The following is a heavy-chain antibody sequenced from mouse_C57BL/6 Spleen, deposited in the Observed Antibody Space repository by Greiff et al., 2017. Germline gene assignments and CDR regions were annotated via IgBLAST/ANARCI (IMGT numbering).Heavy chain of an antibody. J-gene: IGHJ2*01. D-gene: IGHD1-1*01. Sequence: QVQLQQPGAELVKPGASVKMSCKASGYTFTSYWITWVKQRPGQGLEWIGDIYPGSGSTNYNEKFKSKATLTVDTSSSTAYMQLSSLTSEDSAVYYCARTHYYGSSVDYRGQGTTLTVSS. CDR3: ARTHYYGSSVDY. CDR1: GYTFTSYW. CDR2: IYPGSGST. V-gene: IGHV1-55*01.